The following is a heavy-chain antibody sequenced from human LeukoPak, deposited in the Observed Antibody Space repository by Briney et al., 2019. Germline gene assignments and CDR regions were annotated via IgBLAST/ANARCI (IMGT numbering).Heavy chain of an antibody. Sequence: LTCXVSGGSISSYYWSWIRQPPGKGLGWIGYIYYSGSTNYNPSLQSRVTISVDTSKNRFSLKLSSVTAADTAVYYCARAVYVWGSYRYSFDYWGQGTLVTVSS. D-gene: IGHD3-16*02. J-gene: IGHJ4*02. CDR3: ARAVYVWGSYRYSFDY. CDR1: GGSISSYY. CDR2: IYYSGST. V-gene: IGHV4-59*01.